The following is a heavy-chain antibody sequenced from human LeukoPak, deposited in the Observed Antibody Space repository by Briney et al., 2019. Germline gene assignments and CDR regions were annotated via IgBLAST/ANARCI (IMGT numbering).Heavy chain of an antibody. D-gene: IGHD3-10*01. J-gene: IGHJ6*02. CDR2: ISYDGSNK. CDR3: AKDLITMVRGVIITTVYYYYGMDV. V-gene: IGHV3-30*18. CDR1: GFTFSSYG. Sequence: PGRSLRLSCAASGFTFSSYGMHWVRQAPGKGLEWVAVISYDGSNKYYADSVKGRFTISRDNSKNTLYLKMNSLRAEDTAVYYCAKDLITMVRGVIITTVYYYYGMDVWGQGTTVTVSS.